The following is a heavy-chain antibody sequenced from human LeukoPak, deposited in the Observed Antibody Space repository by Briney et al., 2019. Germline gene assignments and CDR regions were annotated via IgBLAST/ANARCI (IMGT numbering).Heavy chain of an antibody. CDR2: MNPNSGNT. Sequence: ASVKVSCTASGYTFTSYDINWVRQATGQGLEWMGWMNPNSGNTGYAQKFQGRVTMTRNTSISTAYMELSSLRSEDTAVYYCARYADFWSGYHYYYYGMDVWGQGTTVTVSS. J-gene: IGHJ6*02. V-gene: IGHV1-8*01. D-gene: IGHD3-3*01. CDR1: GYTFTSYD. CDR3: ARYADFWSGYHYYYYGMDV.